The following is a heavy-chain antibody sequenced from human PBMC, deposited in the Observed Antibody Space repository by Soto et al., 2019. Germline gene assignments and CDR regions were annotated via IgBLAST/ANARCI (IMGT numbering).Heavy chain of an antibody. CDR1: GDTFDTFA. CDR2: IIPIFRTP. J-gene: IGHJ6*02. V-gene: IGHV1-69*12. Sequence: QVQLVQSGAEVVKPGSSVKVSCKASGDTFDTFAISWVRQAPGQGREWMGGIIPIFRTPDYGQKLQGRVTMTADEATSTAYMEPSSLRSEDTAVYYSATDNDREQLGGNYYYTLDVWGQGTTVTVSS. CDR3: ATDNDREQLGGNYYYTLDV. D-gene: IGHD1-1*01.